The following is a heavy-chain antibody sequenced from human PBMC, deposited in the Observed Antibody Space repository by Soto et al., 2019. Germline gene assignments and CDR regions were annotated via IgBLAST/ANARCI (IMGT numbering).Heavy chain of an antibody. J-gene: IGHJ4*02. CDR2: ISASDGST. D-gene: IGHD3-10*01. Sequence: ASVKVSCKASGYAFSFGFSWVRQAPGQGLEWMGWISASDGSTNSAQKFRGRISMTTDTSTNTAYMDLMSLTSDDAAVYFCATYYYGSGSYYRFDNWGQGTLVTVSS. V-gene: IGHV1-18*01. CDR3: ATYYYGSGSYYRFDN. CDR1: GYAFSFG.